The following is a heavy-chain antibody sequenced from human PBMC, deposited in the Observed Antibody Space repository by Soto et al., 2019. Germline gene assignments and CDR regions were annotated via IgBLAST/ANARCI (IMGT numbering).Heavy chain of an antibody. D-gene: IGHD4-17*01. J-gene: IGHJ4*02. Sequence: VKLVESGGGLVQPGGSLRLSCAASGVTVSNNYMTWVRQAPGKGLELVSSIYSTGNTFYADPMKGRFTISRDNSKNTLYLQMNSLRVEDTAVYYCARNVPVTTLGYWGQGTLVTVSS. CDR3: ARNVPVTTLGY. CDR2: IYSTGNT. V-gene: IGHV3-66*01. CDR1: GVTVSNNY.